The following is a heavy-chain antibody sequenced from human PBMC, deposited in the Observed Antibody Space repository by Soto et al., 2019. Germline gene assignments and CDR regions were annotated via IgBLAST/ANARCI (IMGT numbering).Heavy chain of an antibody. CDR1: GGTFSSYA. J-gene: IGHJ6*02. V-gene: IGHV1-69*04. CDR3: ARSLGSGEYYYYYGMDV. D-gene: IGHD1-26*01. CDR2: IIPILGIA. Sequence: ASVKVSCKASGGTFSSYAISWVRQAPGQGLEWMGRIIPILGIANYAQKFQGRVTITADKSTSTAYMELSSLRSEDTAVYYCARSLGSGEYYYYYGMDVWGQGTTVTVSS.